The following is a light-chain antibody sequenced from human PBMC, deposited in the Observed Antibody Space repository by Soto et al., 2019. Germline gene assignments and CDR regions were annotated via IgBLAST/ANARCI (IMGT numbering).Light chain of an antibody. Sequence: EIGLTKSPGTLSLSPGERATLSCRASQSVSSSYLAWYQQKPVQAPRLLIYGASSRATGIPDRFSGSGSGTDFTLTISRLEPEDFAVYYCQHYGSSWTFGQGTKVDI. CDR3: QHYGSSWT. CDR1: QSVSSSY. J-gene: IGKJ1*01. CDR2: GAS. V-gene: IGKV3-20*01.